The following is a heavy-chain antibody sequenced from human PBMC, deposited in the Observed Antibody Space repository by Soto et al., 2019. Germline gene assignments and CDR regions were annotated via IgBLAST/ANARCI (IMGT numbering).Heavy chain of an antibody. CDR2: IIPIFGTA. CDR1: GDTYSSYA. CDR3: ARGITMVRGATTKPYYYYGMDV. Sequence: PVKVYCKASGDTYSSYAISWVRQDPGQGLEWMGGIIPIFGTANYAQKFQGRVTITADESTSTAYMELSSLRSEDTAVYYCARGITMVRGATTKPYYYYGMDVWGQGTTVTVSS. J-gene: IGHJ6*02. V-gene: IGHV1-69*01. D-gene: IGHD3-10*01.